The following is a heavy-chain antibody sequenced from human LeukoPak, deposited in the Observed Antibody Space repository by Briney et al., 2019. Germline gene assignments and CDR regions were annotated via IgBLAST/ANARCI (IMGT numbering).Heavy chain of an antibody. Sequence: GGSLRLSCAASGFTFSSYAMSWVRQAPGKGLEWVSAIGDTGDSTYYADSVKGRFTISRDNSKNTLYLQMNSLRAEDTAVYYCARAFNYCLFDYWGQGTLVTVSS. D-gene: IGHD4-11*01. CDR3: ARAFNYCLFDY. V-gene: IGHV3-23*01. CDR1: GFTFSSYA. J-gene: IGHJ4*02. CDR2: IGDTGDST.